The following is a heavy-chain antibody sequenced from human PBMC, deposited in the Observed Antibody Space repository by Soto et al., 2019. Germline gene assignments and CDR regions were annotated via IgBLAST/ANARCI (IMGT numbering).Heavy chain of an antibody. CDR2: INHSGST. V-gene: IGHV4-34*01. D-gene: IGHD3-16*01. Sequence: QVQLQQWGAGLLKPSETLSLTCAVSGGSFSGYYWSWIRQPPGKGLEWIGEINHSGSTNYNPSLKSRVTISVDTSKNQFSLKLSSVTAADTAVYYCARVPYVWGSRPNYYYYYGMDVWGQGTTVTVSS. CDR1: GGSFSGYY. J-gene: IGHJ6*02. CDR3: ARVPYVWGSRPNYYYYYGMDV.